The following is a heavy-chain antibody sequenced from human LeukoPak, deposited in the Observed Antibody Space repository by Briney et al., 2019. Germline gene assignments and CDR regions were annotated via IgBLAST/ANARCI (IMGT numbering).Heavy chain of an antibody. CDR3: TRESITMIVGFDY. CDR2: IRSKAYGGTT. CDR1: GFTFGDYA. V-gene: IGHV3-49*03. Sequence: SLRLSCTASGFTFGDYAMSWFRQAPGKGLVWVGFIRSKAYGGTTEYAASVKGRFTISRDDSKSIAYLQMNSLKTEDTAVYYCTRESITMIVGFDYWGQGTLVTVSS. D-gene: IGHD3-22*01. J-gene: IGHJ4*02.